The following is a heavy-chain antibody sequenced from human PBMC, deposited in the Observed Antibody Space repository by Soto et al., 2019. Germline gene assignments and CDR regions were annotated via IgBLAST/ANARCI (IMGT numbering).Heavy chain of an antibody. V-gene: IGHV3-23*01. CDR3: AKRTVGWYFDL. CDR1: GFTFSSYA. D-gene: IGHD4-17*01. Sequence: EVQLLESGGGLVQPGGSLRLTCAASGFTFSSYAVNWVRQAPGKGLEWVSVISGSGGSTYYADAVKGRFTISRDNSKNTLYLQMNSLRAEDTAVYYCAKRTVGWYFDLWGRGTLVTVSS. J-gene: IGHJ2*01. CDR2: ISGSGGST.